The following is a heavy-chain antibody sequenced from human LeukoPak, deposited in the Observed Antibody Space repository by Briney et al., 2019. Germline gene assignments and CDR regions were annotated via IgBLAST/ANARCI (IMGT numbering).Heavy chain of an antibody. D-gene: IGHD1-26*01. V-gene: IGHV3-23*01. CDR1: GFTFSSYD. CDR3: AKVGSPGATAFDY. CDR2: ISGSGGSA. Sequence: GGSLRLSCAASGFTFSSYDMSWVRQAPGKGLEWDSTISGSGGSAYYADSVKGRFTISRDNSKNTLSLQMNSLRAEDTAVYYCAKVGSPGATAFDYWGRGTLVTVSS. J-gene: IGHJ4*02.